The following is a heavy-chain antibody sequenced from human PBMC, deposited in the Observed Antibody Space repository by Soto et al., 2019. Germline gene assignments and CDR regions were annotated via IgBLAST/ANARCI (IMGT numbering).Heavy chain of an antibody. D-gene: IGHD3-22*01. CDR2: ISSSSSYI. Sequence: GGSLRLSCAASGFTFSSYSMNWVRQAPGKGLEWVSSISSSSSYIYYADSVKGRFTISRDNAKNSLYLQMNSLRAEDTAVYYCARDPVYYYDSSGYYGMDLWGQGTTVTVSS. J-gene: IGHJ6*02. CDR3: ARDPVYYYDSSGYYGMDL. CDR1: GFTFSSYS. V-gene: IGHV3-21*01.